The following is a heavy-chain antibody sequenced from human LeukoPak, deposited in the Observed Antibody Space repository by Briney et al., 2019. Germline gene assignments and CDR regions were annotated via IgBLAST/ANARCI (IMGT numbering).Heavy chain of an antibody. Sequence: PGGSLRLSCAASGFTFNSYWMHRVRQAPGKGLVWVSRINTDGTTTNYADSVKGRFTISRDNAKNTLYLQMNSLRAEDTAVYYCARGQKSIAVAVNYWGQGTLVTVSS. V-gene: IGHV3-74*01. CDR1: GFTFNSYW. CDR3: ARGQKSIAVAVNY. J-gene: IGHJ4*02. D-gene: IGHD6-19*01. CDR2: INTDGTTT.